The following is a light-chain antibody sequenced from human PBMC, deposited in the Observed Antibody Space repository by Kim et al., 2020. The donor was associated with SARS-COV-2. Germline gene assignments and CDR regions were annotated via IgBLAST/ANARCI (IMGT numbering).Light chain of an antibody. CDR3: QQYENWPRT. V-gene: IGKV3-15*01. Sequence: EIVMTQSAATLSVSPGERVTLSCRASQSINNNLVWYQQKPGRPPRVLIYDASIRATGIPARFSGSGSGTDFTLSITSLQSEDFAVYYCQQYENWPRTFGQGTKVDIK. J-gene: IGKJ1*01. CDR1: QSINNN. CDR2: DAS.